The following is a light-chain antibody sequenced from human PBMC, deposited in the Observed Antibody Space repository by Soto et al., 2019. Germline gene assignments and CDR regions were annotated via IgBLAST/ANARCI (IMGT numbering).Light chain of an antibody. CDR2: GAS. J-gene: IGKJ2*01. CDR3: HQYGTLYT. V-gene: IGKV3-20*01. Sequence: EIVLTQSPGTLSLSPGERATLSCRASQSVSSSYLAWYQQKPGQAPRLLIYGASSRATGIPDRFSGSGSGTDFTLTLSSLEPEDFAVYYCHQYGTLYTFGQGTKLEIK. CDR1: QSVSSSY.